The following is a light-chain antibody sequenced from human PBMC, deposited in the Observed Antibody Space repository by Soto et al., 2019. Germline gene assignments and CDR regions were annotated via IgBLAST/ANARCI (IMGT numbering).Light chain of an antibody. J-gene: IGLJ3*02. CDR3: FSYTTSSTLV. Sequence: QSALTQPASVSGSPGQSITIXXTXXXXDVGGYNYVSWYQQHPAKAPKLMIYEVSNRPSGVSHRFSGSKSGNTASLTISGLQAEDEADYYCFSYTTSSTLVFGGGPKLTVL. CDR2: EVS. V-gene: IGLV2-14*01. CDR1: XXDVGGYNY.